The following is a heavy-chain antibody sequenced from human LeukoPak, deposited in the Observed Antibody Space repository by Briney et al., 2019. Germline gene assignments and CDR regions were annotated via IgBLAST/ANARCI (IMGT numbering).Heavy chain of an antibody. J-gene: IGHJ4*02. CDR1: GFTFSGSA. D-gene: IGHD4-17*01. Sequence: GGSLRLSCAASGFTFSGSAMHWVRQASGKGLEWVAFIRYHGSHKYYADSVKGRFTISRDNSKNTLYLQMNSLRAEDTAVYYCAKDQDYGDYYFDYWGQGTLVTVSS. V-gene: IGHV3-30*02. CDR2: IRYHGSHK. CDR3: AKDQDYGDYYFDY.